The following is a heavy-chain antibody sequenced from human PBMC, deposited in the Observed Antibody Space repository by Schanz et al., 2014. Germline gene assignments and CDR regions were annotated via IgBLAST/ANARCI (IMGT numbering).Heavy chain of an antibody. CDR2: ISSSGTST. CDR3: ARFRVPYSDF. Sequence: QVQLVESGGGLVKPGGSLRLSCSASGFTFSDYFMTWIRQAPGKGLEWLSYISSSGTSTYYADSVKGRFTISRDNAKTSLSLQMINLRDEDTAFYYCARFRVPYSDFWGQGVLVTVSP. D-gene: IGHD3-10*01. J-gene: IGHJ4*02. V-gene: IGHV3-11*01. CDR1: GFTFSDYF.